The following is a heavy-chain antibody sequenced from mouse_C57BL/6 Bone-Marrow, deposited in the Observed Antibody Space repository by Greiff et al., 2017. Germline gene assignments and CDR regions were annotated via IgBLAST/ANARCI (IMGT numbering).Heavy chain of an antibody. D-gene: IGHD2-1*01. V-gene: IGHV1-9*01. J-gene: IGHJ1*03. CDR2: ILPGSGST. Sequence: VQLQQSGAELMKPGASVKLSCKATGYTFTGYWIEWVKQRPGHGLEWIGEILPGSGSTNYNEKFKGKATLTADKSSSTAYMELRSLTSEDSAVYFCSIYYNFDVWGTGTTVTVSS. CDR1: GYTFTGYW. CDR3: SIYYNFDV.